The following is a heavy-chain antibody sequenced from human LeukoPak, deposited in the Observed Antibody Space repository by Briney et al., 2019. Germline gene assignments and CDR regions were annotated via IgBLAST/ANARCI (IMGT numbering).Heavy chain of an antibody. V-gene: IGHV3-23*01. CDR1: GFTFSSYA. CDR3: AARWHSYYFDY. Sequence: GGSLRLSCAASGFTFSSYAMSWVRRAPGKGLEWVSAISGSGGSTYYADSVKGRFTISRDNSKNTLYLQMNSLRAEDTAVYYCAARWHSYYFDYWGQGTLVTVSS. J-gene: IGHJ4*02. CDR2: ISGSGGST. D-gene: IGHD5-24*01.